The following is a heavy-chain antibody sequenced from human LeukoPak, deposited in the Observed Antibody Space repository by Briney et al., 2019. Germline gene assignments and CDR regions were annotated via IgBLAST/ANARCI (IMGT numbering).Heavy chain of an antibody. D-gene: IGHD6-19*01. CDR2: IYPGDSDT. CDR1: GYSFTSYW. V-gene: IGHV5-51*01. J-gene: IGHJ3*02. Sequence: GESLKISCKGSGYSFTSYWIGWVRQLPGKGLEWMGIIYPGDSDTRYSPSFQGQVTISADKSISTAYLQWSSLKASDTAMYYCARRVAVAGDAFDIWGQGTMVTVSS. CDR3: ARRVAVAGDAFDI.